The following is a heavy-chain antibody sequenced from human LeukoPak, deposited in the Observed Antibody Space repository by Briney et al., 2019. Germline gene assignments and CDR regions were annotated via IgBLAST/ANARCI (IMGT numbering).Heavy chain of an antibody. CDR2: INPSGGST. D-gene: IGHD3-10*01. CDR3: ARGPMVRGVIFDYYYYMDV. CDR1: GYTLTELS. V-gene: IGHV1-46*01. J-gene: IGHJ6*03. Sequence: ASVKVSCKVSGYTLTELSMHWVRQAPGQGLEWMGIINPSGGSTSYAQKFQGRVTMTRDMSTSTVYMELSSLRSEDTAVYYCARGPMVRGVIFDYYYYMDVWGKGTTVTVSS.